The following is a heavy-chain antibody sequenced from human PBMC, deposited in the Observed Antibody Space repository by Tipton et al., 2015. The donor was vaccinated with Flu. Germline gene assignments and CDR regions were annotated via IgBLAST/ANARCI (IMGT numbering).Heavy chain of an antibody. J-gene: IGHJ6*02. Sequence: QLVQSGAEVKKPGASVKVSCKASGYTFTSYDINWVRQATGQGLEWMGWMNPNSGNTGYAQKFQGRVTMTRNTSISTAYMELSSLRSEDTAVYYCARVDTIFGVVTYYYYGMDVWGQGTTVPVSS. D-gene: IGHD3-3*01. CDR3: ARVDTIFGVVTYYYYGMDV. CDR1: GYTFTSYD. CDR2: MNPNSGNT. V-gene: IGHV1-8*01.